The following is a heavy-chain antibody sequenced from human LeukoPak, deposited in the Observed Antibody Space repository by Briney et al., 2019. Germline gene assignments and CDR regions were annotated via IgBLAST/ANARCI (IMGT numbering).Heavy chain of an antibody. CDR3: AKDLTGSSWTFDY. J-gene: IGHJ4*02. D-gene: IGHD6-13*01. CDR2: IRNDGSNK. V-gene: IGHV3-30*02. CDR1: GFTFSRYG. Sequence: GGSLRLSCAASGFTFSRYGMHWVGQAPGKGLEWVAFIRNDGSNKYYADSVKGRFTISRDNSKNTLYLQMNSLRAEDTAVYYCAKDLTGSSWTFDYWGQATLVTVSS.